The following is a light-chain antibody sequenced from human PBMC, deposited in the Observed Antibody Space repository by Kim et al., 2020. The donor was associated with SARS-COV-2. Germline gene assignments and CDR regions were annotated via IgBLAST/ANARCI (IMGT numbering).Light chain of an antibody. Sequence: DIEMTQSPSTLSASVGDRVTITCRASQSISSWLAWYQQKPGKAPKLLIYKASSLESGVPSRFSGSGSGTEFTLTISSLQPDDFATYYCQQYNSYPYTFGQGTKLEI. CDR1: QSISSW. CDR3: QQYNSYPYT. CDR2: KAS. J-gene: IGKJ2*01. V-gene: IGKV1-5*03.